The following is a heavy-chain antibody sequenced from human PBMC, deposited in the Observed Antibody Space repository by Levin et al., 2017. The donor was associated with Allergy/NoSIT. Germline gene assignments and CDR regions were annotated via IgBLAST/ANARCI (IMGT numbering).Heavy chain of an antibody. D-gene: IGHD7-27*01. CDR1: GFTFSDDN. CDR3: ARVWGQNWFDP. J-gene: IGHJ5*02. V-gene: IGHV3-11*05. Sequence: GGSLRLSCAASGFTFSDDNMSWIRQAPGKGLEWVSYIISSSSYTNYADSVKGRFTISRDNAKNSLYLQMNSLRAEDTAVYYCARVWGQNWFDPWGQGTLVTVSS. CDR2: IISSSSYT.